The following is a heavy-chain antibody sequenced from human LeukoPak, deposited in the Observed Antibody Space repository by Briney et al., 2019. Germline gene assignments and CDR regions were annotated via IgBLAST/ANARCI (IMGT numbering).Heavy chain of an antibody. V-gene: IGHV4-59*01. CDR1: DGSITNDD. CDR2: VHYSGTA. CDR3: ARKDGDF. J-gene: IGHJ4*02. Sequence: PSETLSLTCTVSDGSITNDDWSWVRQPPGKGLEFIGHVHYSGTANYKPSLRSRVTISIATSKQQFFLKLKSVTAADTAVYYCARKDGDFWGQGTLVTVSS.